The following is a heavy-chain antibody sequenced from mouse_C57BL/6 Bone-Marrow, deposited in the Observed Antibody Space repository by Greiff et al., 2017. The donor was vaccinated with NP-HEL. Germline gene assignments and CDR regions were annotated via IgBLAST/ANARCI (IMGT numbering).Heavy chain of an antibody. Sequence: VQLQQPGAELVMPGASVKLSCKASGYTFTSYWMHWVKQRPGHGLEWIGEIDPSDSYTNYNQKFKGKSTLTVDKSSSTAYMQLSSLTSEDSAVYYCARGFDYWGKGTTLTVSS. V-gene: IGHV1-69*01. J-gene: IGHJ2*01. CDR1: GYTFTSYW. CDR2: IDPSDSYT. CDR3: ARGFDY.